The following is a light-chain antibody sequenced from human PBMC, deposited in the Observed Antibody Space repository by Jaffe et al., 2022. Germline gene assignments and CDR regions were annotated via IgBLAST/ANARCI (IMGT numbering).Light chain of an antibody. Sequence: QSALTQPASVSGSPGQSITISCTGTGGDVGGYNYVSWYQQYPGKAPKLMIYEVSNRPSGVSNRFSGSKSDNTAFLTISGLQAEDEADYYCSSYTSSTTLVVFGGGTKLTVL. CDR2: EVS. CDR1: GGDVGGYNY. J-gene: IGLJ2*01. V-gene: IGLV2-14*01. CDR3: SSYTSSTTLVV.